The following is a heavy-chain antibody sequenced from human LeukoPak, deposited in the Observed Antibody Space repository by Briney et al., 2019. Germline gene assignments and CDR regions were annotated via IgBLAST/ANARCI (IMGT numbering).Heavy chain of an antibody. J-gene: IGHJ5*02. CDR2: INHSGST. Sequence: SETLSLTCAVYGGSFSGYYWSWIRQPPGKGLEWIGEINHSGSTNYNPSLKSRVTISVDTSKNQFSLKLSSVTAADTAVYNCARGSKYYYDSSPPVWFDPWGQGTLVTVSS. CDR3: ARGSKYYYDSSPPVWFDP. D-gene: IGHD3-22*01. CDR1: GGSFSGYY. V-gene: IGHV4-34*01.